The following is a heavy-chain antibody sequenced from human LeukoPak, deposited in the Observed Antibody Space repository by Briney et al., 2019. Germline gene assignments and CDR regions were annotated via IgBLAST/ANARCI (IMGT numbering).Heavy chain of an antibody. CDR3: ARDLGKYCSSTSCPPSGAFDI. V-gene: IGHV1-18*01. Sequence: ASVKVSCKASGYTFTSYGISWVRQAPGQGLEWMGWISAYNGNTNYAQKLQGRVTMTTDTSTSTAYMELRSLRSDDTAVYYCARDLGKYCSSTSCPPSGAFDIWGQGTMVAVSS. CDR2: ISAYNGNT. CDR1: GYTFTSYG. D-gene: IGHD2-2*01. J-gene: IGHJ3*02.